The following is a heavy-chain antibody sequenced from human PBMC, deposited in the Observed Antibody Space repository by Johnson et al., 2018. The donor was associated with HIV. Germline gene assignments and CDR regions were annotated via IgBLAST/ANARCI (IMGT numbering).Heavy chain of an antibody. V-gene: IGHV3-66*01. J-gene: IGHJ3*01. D-gene: IGHD1-26*01. CDR1: GFNVSDNY. Sequence: MLLVESGGALVQPGGSLRLSCAGSGFNVSDNYMSWVRQAPGKGLEWVSVIYSGGSTFNAHSVKGRFTISRDNSENTVYLQMNSLRAEDTVVYYCARDGHGIWENAAFDVWGQGTMVTVSS. CDR3: ARDGHGIWENAAFDV. CDR2: IYSGGST.